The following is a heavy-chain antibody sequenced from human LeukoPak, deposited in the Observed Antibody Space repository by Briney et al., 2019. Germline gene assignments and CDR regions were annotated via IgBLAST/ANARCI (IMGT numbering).Heavy chain of an antibody. CDR3: ARTPPLGYCSGGSCHGGIDY. J-gene: IGHJ4*02. CDR1: GYTFTSYG. Sequence: EASVKVSCKASGYTFTSYGISWVRQAPGQGLEWMGWISAYNGDTNYAQKFQGRVTMTTDTSTSTAYMELSSLRSEDTAVYYCARTPPLGYCSGGSCHGGIDYWGQGTLVTVSS. CDR2: ISAYNGDT. D-gene: IGHD2-15*01. V-gene: IGHV1-18*01.